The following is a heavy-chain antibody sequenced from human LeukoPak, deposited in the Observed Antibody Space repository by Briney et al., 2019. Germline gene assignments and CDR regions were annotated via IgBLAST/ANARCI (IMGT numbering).Heavy chain of an antibody. Sequence: KPSETLSLTCAVYGGSFSGYYWSWIRQHPGKGLEWIGYIYYSGSTYYNPSLKSRVTISVDTSKNQFSLKLSSVTAADTAVYYCARDGRSIAADVYWGQGTLVTVSS. CDR2: IYYSGST. V-gene: IGHV4-31*11. CDR3: ARDGRSIAADVY. CDR1: GGSFSGYY. J-gene: IGHJ4*02. D-gene: IGHD6-13*01.